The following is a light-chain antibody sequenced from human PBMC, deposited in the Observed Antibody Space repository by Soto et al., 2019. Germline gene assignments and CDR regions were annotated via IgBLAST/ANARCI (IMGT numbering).Light chain of an antibody. CDR1: QSVGSY. CDR3: QQYGSSPYT. J-gene: IGKJ2*01. CDR2: DAS. V-gene: IGKV3-20*01. Sequence: EIVLAQSPATLSLSPGERATLSCRASQSVGSYLSWYQQKPGQAPRLLIYDASSRATGIPARFSGSGSGTDFTLTISRLEPEDFAVYYCQQYGSSPYTFGQGTKVDIK.